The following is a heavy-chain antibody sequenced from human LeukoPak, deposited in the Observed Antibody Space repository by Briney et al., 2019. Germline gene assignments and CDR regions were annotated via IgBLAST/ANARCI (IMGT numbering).Heavy chain of an antibody. Sequence: ASVKVSCKASGYTLTSYDINWVRQATGQGLEWMGWMNPNSGNTGYAQKFQGRVTMTRNTSISTAYMELSSLRSEDTAVYYCARVSQNKYYYDSSGYYPGYWGQGTLVTVSS. CDR3: ARVSQNKYYYDSSGYYPGY. V-gene: IGHV1-8*01. J-gene: IGHJ4*02. CDR1: GYTLTSYD. CDR2: MNPNSGNT. D-gene: IGHD3-22*01.